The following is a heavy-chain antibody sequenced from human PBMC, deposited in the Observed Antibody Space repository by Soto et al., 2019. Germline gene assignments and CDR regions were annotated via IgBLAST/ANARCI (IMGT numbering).Heavy chain of an antibody. V-gene: IGHV4-59*01. CDR1: GGAISTYY. CDR2: IYHSGSS. CDR3: ARSYGSGSYYDYYYGMDV. Sequence: PSETLSLTCSVSGGAISTYYWSWIRQFPGQGLEWIGYIYHSGSSQYNPSLTSRVTISVDTSKNRLSLRLSSVTAADTAVYYCARSYGSGSYYDYYYGMDVWGQGTTVTVSS. J-gene: IGHJ6*02. D-gene: IGHD3-10*01.